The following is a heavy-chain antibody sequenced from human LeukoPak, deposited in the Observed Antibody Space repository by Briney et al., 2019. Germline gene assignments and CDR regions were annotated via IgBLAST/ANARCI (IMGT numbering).Heavy chain of an antibody. D-gene: IGHD4-11*01. CDR3: ARGPPTAYIDY. Sequence: ASVKVSCKASGYSLTGYYMHCVRQAPGQGLEWMGWISAYNGNTNYAQKLQGIVTMTTDTSTSTAYMELRSLRSDDTAVYYCARGPPTAYIDYWGQGTLVTVSS. CDR1: GYSLTGYY. CDR2: ISAYNGNT. V-gene: IGHV1-18*04. J-gene: IGHJ4*02.